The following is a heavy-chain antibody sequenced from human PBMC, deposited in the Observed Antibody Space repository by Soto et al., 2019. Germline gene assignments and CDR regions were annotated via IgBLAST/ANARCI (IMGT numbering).Heavy chain of an antibody. CDR1: GDSVSSNSAA. D-gene: IGHD6-13*01. J-gene: IGHJ3*02. Sequence: PSQTLSLTCAISGDSVSSNSAAWNWIRQSPSRGLEWLGRTYYRSKWYNDYAVSVKSRITINPDTSKNQFSLQLNSVTPEDTAVYYCARVYGSIAAAGGDDAFDICGQGTMVTVSS. V-gene: IGHV6-1*01. CDR3: ARVYGSIAAAGGDDAFDI. CDR2: TYYRSKWYN.